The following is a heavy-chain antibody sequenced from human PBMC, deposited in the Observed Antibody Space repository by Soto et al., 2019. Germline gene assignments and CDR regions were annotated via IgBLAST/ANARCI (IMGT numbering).Heavy chain of an antibody. Sequence: QVQLVQSGAEVKKPGSSVKVSCKASGGTFSSYAISWVRQAPGQGLEWMGGIIPIFGTANYAQKFQGRVTITAXXSXSXXYMELSSLRSEDTAVYYCARDRGRVQPYIYYGMDVWGQGTTVTVSS. CDR2: IIPIFGTA. J-gene: IGHJ6*02. CDR3: ARDRGRVQPYIYYGMDV. CDR1: GGTFSSYA. D-gene: IGHD3-10*01. V-gene: IGHV1-69*12.